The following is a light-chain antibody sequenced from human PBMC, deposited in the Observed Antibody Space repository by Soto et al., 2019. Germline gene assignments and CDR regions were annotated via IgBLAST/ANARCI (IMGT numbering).Light chain of an antibody. CDR3: CSYAGSYTFGV. Sequence: QSALTQPRSVSGSPGQSVTISCTGTSSDVGGYNYVSWYQQHPGEAPKLMIYDVSKRPSGVPDRFSGSNSGNTASLTISGLQAEDEADYYCCSYAGSYTFGVFGTGTKLTVL. CDR2: DVS. V-gene: IGLV2-11*01. CDR1: SSDVGGYNY. J-gene: IGLJ1*01.